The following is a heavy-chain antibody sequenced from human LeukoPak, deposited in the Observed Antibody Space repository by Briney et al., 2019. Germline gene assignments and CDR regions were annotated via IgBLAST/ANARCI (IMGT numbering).Heavy chain of an antibody. V-gene: IGHV3-9*01. CDR1: GFTFDDYA. D-gene: IGHD6-19*01. CDR3: AKDQKQWLNYNFDY. CDR2: ISWNSGSI. Sequence: GGSLRLSCAASGFTFDDYAMHWVRQAPGKGLEWVSGISWNSGSIGYADSVKGRFIISRDNAKNSLCLQMNSLRAEDTALYYCAKDQKQWLNYNFDYWGQGTLVTVSS. J-gene: IGHJ4*02.